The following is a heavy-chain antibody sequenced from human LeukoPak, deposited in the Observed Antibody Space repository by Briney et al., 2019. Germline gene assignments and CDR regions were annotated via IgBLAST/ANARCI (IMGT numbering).Heavy chain of an antibody. V-gene: IGHV4-59*01. Sequence: SETLSLTCSVSGGSISRYYWSWIRQPPGKGLEWIGYIYYSGSTNYNPSLKSRVTISVDTSKNQFSLKLRSVTAADTAVYYCAKDSDGDYRFDPWGQGTLVTVSS. J-gene: IGHJ5*02. D-gene: IGHD4-17*01. CDR1: GGSISRYY. CDR2: IYYSGST. CDR3: AKDSDGDYRFDP.